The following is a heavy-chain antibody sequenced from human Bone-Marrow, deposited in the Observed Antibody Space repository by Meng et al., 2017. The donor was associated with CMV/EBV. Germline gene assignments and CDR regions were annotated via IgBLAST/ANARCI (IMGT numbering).Heavy chain of an antibody. CDR3: ARDLNNYGMDV. J-gene: IGHJ6*02. CDR2: INRGSTTI. CDR1: EITFSNYG. V-gene: IGHV3-48*04. Sequence: GGSLRLSCEASEITFSNYGMNWVRHAPGKGLEWVSYINRGSTTIYYADSVEGRFTVSRDNTKNSLFLQMNSLRVEDTAVYYCARDLNNYGMDVWGQGTTVTVSS. D-gene: IGHD2/OR15-2a*01.